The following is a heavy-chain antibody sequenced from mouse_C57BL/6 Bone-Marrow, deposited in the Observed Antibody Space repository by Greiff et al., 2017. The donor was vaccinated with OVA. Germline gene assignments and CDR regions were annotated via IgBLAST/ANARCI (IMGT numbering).Heavy chain of an antibody. Sequence: VQLQESGAELARPGASVKLSCKASGYTFTSYGISWVKQRTGQGLEWIGEIYTRSGNTYYNEKLKGKATLTADKAYSTAYMELRSLTSEDSAVYFCARGDVWYFDVWGTGTTVTVSA. CDR2: IYTRSGNT. V-gene: IGHV1-81*01. CDR3: ARGDVWYFDV. J-gene: IGHJ1*03. D-gene: IGHD3-3*01. CDR1: GYTFTSYG.